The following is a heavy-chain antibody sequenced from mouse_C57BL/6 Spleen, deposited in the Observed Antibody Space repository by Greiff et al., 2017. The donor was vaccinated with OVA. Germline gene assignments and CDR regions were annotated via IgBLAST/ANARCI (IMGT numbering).Heavy chain of an antibody. V-gene: IGHV1-63*01. D-gene: IGHD3-2*02. J-gene: IGHJ4*01. CDR1: GYTFTNYW. Sequence: VQLQESGAELVRPGTSVKMSCKASGYTFTNYWIGWAKQRPGHGLEWIGDIYPGGGYTNYNEKFKGKATLTADKSSSTAYMQFSSLTSEDSAIYYCARWAAQATYAMDYWGQGTSVTVSS. CDR3: ARWAAQATYAMDY. CDR2: IYPGGGYT.